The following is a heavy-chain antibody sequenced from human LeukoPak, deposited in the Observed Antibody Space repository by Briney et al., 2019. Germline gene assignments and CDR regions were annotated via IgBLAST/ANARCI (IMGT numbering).Heavy chain of an antibody. V-gene: IGHV4-34*01. J-gene: IGHJ4*02. CDR3: ARGSPLMAGIYNFDY. CDR2: INHSGST. D-gene: IGHD6-19*01. Sequence: SETLSLTCAVYGGSFSGYYWSWIRQPPGKGLEWIGEINHSGSTNYNPSLKSRVTISVDTSKNQFSLKVRSVTAADTAVYYCARGSPLMAGIYNFDYWGQGRLVTVSS. CDR1: GGSFSGYY.